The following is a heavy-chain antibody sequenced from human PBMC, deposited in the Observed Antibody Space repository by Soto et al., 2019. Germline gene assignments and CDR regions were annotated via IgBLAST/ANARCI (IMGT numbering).Heavy chain of an antibody. V-gene: IGHV1-18*04. Sequence: ASVKVSCKASGYTFTSYGISWVRQAPGQGLEWMGWISAYNGNTNYAQKLQGRVTMTTDTSTSTAYMELRSLRSDDTAVYYCARNPITTIVVVTELFDYWGQGTLVTVSS. CDR2: ISAYNGNT. CDR1: GYTFTSYG. D-gene: IGHD3-22*01. J-gene: IGHJ4*02. CDR3: ARNPITTIVVVTELFDY.